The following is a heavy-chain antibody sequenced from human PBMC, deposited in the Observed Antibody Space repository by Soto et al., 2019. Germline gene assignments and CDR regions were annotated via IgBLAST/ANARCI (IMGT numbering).Heavy chain of an antibody. CDR3: AKVGLWFGELPEYYFDY. V-gene: IGHV3-23*01. CDR1: GLTFSRYA. CDR2: ISGSGDST. Sequence: PGGSLRLSCAASGLTFSRYAMSWVRQAPGKGLEWVSAISGSGDSTYYAGSVEGRVTISRDNSKNTLFLQMNRLRAEDTAVYYCAKVGLWFGELPEYYFDYWGQGSLVTVSS. D-gene: IGHD3-10*01. J-gene: IGHJ4*02.